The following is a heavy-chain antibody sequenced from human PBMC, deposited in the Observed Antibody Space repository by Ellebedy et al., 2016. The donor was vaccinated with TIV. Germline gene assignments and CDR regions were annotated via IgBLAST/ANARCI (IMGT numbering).Heavy chain of an antibody. CDR1: GASISSGGYY. CDR3: AAEGAHCTSSSCLHF. Sequence: SETLSLXXNVSGASISSGGYYWTWIRQFPGKGLEWIGFSFFSGSTHYNPSLRSRVSISVDTSKNHFSLKLSSVTSADTAVYYCAAEGAHCTSSSCLHFWGQGTLVTVSS. CDR2: SFFSGST. V-gene: IGHV4-31*02. J-gene: IGHJ4*02. D-gene: IGHD2-2*01.